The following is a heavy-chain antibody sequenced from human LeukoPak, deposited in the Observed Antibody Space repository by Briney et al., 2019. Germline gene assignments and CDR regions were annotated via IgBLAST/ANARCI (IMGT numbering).Heavy chain of an antibody. V-gene: IGHV3-74*01. CDR2: INSDGSST. CDR1: GFTFSSYW. Sequence: AGGSLILSCAASGFTFSSYWMHWVRQAPGKGLVCVSRINSDGSSTTYADSVKGRFTISTDNAKNTLYLQMNSLRAEDTAVYYCARGKDYGDLNYWGQGTLVTVSS. D-gene: IGHD4-17*01. J-gene: IGHJ4*02. CDR3: ARGKDYGDLNY.